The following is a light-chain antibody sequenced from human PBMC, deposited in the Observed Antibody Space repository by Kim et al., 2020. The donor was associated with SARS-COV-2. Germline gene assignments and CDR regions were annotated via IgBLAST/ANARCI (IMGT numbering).Light chain of an antibody. CDR2: GAS. CDR3: QQYDNLPLT. CDR1: QDISND. J-gene: IGKJ4*01. Sequence: ASVGDRVTITCQASQDISNDLSWYQQNPGRAPKRLIYGASNLERGVPSRFSGSGSGTDFTFTISSLQPEDIATYYCQQYDNLPLTFGGGTKVEIK. V-gene: IGKV1-33*01.